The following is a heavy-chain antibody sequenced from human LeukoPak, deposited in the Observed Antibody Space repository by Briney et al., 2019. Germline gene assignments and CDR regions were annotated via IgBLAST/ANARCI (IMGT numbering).Heavy chain of an antibody. Sequence: PGGSLRLSCAASGFTFSNFAMHWVRQTPGKGLEYVSSISRAGQSIYYADSVRGRFTISRDNSKNTPFLQMGSLRIDDMALYYCARGGTDSTDALDIWGPGTMVTVSS. CDR3: ARGGTDSTDALDI. J-gene: IGHJ3*02. CDR2: ISRAGQSI. V-gene: IGHV3-64*02. D-gene: IGHD5/OR15-5a*01. CDR1: GFTFSNFA.